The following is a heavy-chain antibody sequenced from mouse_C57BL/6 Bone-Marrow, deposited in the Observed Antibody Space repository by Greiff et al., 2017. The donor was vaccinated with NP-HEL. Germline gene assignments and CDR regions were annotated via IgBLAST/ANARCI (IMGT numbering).Heavy chain of an antibody. Sequence: QVQLQQPGAELVKPGASVKLSCKASGYTFTSYWMRWVKQRPGQGLEWIGEIDPSDSYTNYNQKFKGKSTLTVDTTSSTAYMQRSSLTSEDSAVYYCARVHYYRSFDYWGQGTTLTVSS. CDR1: GYTFTSYW. D-gene: IGHD1-1*01. CDR2: IDPSDSYT. V-gene: IGHV1-50*01. CDR3: ARVHYYRSFDY. J-gene: IGHJ2*01.